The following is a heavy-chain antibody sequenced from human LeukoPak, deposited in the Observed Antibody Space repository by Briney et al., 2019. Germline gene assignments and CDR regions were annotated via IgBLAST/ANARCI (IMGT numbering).Heavy chain of an antibody. J-gene: IGHJ3*02. CDR3: ASSGYSLTYGAFDI. V-gene: IGHV5-51*01. CDR1: GYRFNNYW. D-gene: IGHD3-22*01. Sequence: GEPLKISCKGSGYRFNNYWIGWVRQMPGKGLEWMGIIYPGDSNTRYSPSFQGQVTISTDKSINTAYVQWSSLKASDTAMYYCASSGYSLTYGAFDIWGQGTMVTVSS. CDR2: IYPGDSNT.